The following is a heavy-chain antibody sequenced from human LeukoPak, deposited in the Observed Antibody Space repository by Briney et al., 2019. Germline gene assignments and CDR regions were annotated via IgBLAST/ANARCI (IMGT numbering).Heavy chain of an antibody. J-gene: IGHJ5*02. CDR1: RGSLSGSF. Sequence: PSETLSLTCAVQRGSLSGSFWTWIRQPPGKGLEWIGEINHSGTSNYSPSLKSRVTISADTSKNQFSLNLTSVTAADTAVYYCACGSVRLARPFAPWCQGTVVTVSS. CDR3: ACGSVRLARPFAP. CDR2: INHSGTS. D-gene: IGHD6-19*01. V-gene: IGHV4-34*01.